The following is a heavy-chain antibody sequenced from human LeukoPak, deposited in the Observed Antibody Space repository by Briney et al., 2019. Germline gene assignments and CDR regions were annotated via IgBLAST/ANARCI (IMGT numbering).Heavy chain of an antibody. D-gene: IGHD3-10*01. CDR1: GFTFSSYA. V-gene: IGHV3-23*01. Sequence: GGSLRLSCAASGFTFSSYAMSWVRQAPGKGLEWVSAISGSGGSTYYADSVKGRFTISRDNSKNTLYLQMNSLRAEDTAVYYCAKDFCGSGSYYCYFDYWGQGTLVTVSS. J-gene: IGHJ4*02. CDR2: ISGSGGST. CDR3: AKDFCGSGSYYCYFDY.